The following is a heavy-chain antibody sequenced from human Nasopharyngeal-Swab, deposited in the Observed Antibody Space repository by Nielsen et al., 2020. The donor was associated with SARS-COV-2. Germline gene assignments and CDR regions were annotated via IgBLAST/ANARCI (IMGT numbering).Heavy chain of an antibody. Sequence: GGSLRLSCAASGFTFDDYAMHWVRQAPGKGLEWVSGISCNSGSIGYADSLKGRFTISRDNAKNSLYLQMNSLRAEDTALYYCAKASLALLGDCSSWYETSSFDVWGQGTMVTVSS. CDR3: AKASLALLGDCSSWYETSSFDV. V-gene: IGHV3-9*01. CDR1: GFTFDDYA. J-gene: IGHJ3*01. CDR2: ISCNSGSI. D-gene: IGHD6-13*01.